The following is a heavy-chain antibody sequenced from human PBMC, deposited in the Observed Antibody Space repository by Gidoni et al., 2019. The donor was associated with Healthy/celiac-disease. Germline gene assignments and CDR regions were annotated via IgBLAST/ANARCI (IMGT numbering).Heavy chain of an antibody. J-gene: IGHJ4*02. D-gene: IGHD1-1*01. CDR2: IVVGSGNT. Sequence: QMQLVQSGPEVKKPGTSVKVSCKASGFTFTSSSVQWVRQARGQRLEWMGWIVVGSGNTNYAQKFQERVTFTRDMSTSTAYMEMSSLKSEDTAVYYCAADLGAEYTDYWGQGTLVTVSS. CDR3: AADLGAEYTDY. V-gene: IGHV1-58*01. CDR1: GFTFTSSS.